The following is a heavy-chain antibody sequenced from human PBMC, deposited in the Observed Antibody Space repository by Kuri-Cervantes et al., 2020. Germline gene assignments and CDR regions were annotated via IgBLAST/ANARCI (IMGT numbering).Heavy chain of an antibody. Sequence: GGSLRLSCAASGFTFSDYYMSWIRQAPGKGLEWVSYISSSGSTIYYADSVRGRFTISRDNAKNSLYLQMNSLRAEDTAMYYCVREYCSSSSCTFDYWGQGTLVTVSS. CDR2: ISSSGSTI. V-gene: IGHV3-11*04. CDR3: VREYCSSSSCTFDY. CDR1: GFTFSDYY. J-gene: IGHJ4*02. D-gene: IGHD2-2*01.